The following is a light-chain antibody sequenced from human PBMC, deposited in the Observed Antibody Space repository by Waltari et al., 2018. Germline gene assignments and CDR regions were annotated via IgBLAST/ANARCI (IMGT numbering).Light chain of an antibody. CDR1: QSISSY. V-gene: IGKV1-39*01. CDR2: AAS. J-gene: IGKJ2*01. CDR3: QQSYSTPYT. Sequence: DIQLTQSPSSLSASVGNRDTIAGRASQSISSYLNWYQQKPGKAPKLLIYAASSLQSGVPARFSGSGSGTDFTLTISRLQPEDFATYFCQQSYSTPYTFGQGTKLEIK.